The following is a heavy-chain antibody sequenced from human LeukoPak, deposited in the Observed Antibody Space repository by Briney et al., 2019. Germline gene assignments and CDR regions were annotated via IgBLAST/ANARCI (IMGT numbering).Heavy chain of an antibody. Sequence: PSETLSLTCTVSGGSISSSCYYWGWIRQPPGKGLEWIGSIYYSGSTYYNPSLKSRVTISVDTSNNQFSLQLSSVTAADTAVYYCARVAQEIPEYCSIGSCYDYYYYRDVWGKGTTVTISS. V-gene: IGHV4-39*07. CDR2: IYYSGST. CDR3: ARVAQEIPEYCSIGSCYDYYYYRDV. J-gene: IGHJ6*03. CDR1: GGSISSSCYY. D-gene: IGHD2-15*01.